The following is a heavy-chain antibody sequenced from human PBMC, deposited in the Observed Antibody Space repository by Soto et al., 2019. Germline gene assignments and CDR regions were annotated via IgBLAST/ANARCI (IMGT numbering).Heavy chain of an antibody. CDR3: ARDLXSSSWKHKPYYYYGMDV. J-gene: IGHJ6*02. D-gene: IGHD6-13*01. CDR1: GGSVSSGSYY. V-gene: IGHV4-61*01. Sequence: ASETLSLTCTVSGGSVSSGSYYWSWIRQPPGKGLEWIGYIYYSGSTNYNPSLKSRVTISVDTSKNQFSLKLSSVTAADTAVYYCARDLXSSSWKHKPYYYYGMDVWGQGTTVTVSS. CDR2: IYYSGST.